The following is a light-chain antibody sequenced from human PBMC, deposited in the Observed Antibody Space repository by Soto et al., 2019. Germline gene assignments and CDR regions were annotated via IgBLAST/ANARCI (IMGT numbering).Light chain of an antibody. V-gene: IGKV4-1*01. Sequence: DIVMTQSPDSLAVSLGERATINCKSSQSVLYSSNNKNYLAWYQQKPGQPPKLLIYWASTRESGVLDRFSGIGSGKDSTRTLSCLQAEDVAVSSCQQYYGTPPTFGRGPKLEVK. CDR3: QQYYGTPPT. CDR1: QSVLYSSNNKNY. CDR2: WAS. J-gene: IGKJ1*01.